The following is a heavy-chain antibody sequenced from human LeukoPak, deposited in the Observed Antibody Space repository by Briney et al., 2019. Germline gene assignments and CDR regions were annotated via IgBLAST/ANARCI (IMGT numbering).Heavy chain of an antibody. CDR1: GYTLTELS. Sequence: ASVKVSCKVSGYTLTELSMHWVRQAPGKGLEWMGGFDPENGETIYAQKFQGRVIMTEDTSEETIVLELSRLRSDDTAVYYCAMKAVPRPRLHDAFDFWGQGTVVSVSS. CDR2: FDPENGET. D-gene: IGHD5-24*01. CDR3: AMKAVPRPRLHDAFDF. J-gene: IGHJ3*01. V-gene: IGHV1-24*01.